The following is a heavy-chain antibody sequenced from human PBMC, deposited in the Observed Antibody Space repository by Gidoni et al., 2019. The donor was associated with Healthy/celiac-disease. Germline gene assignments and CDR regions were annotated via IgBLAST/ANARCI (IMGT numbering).Heavy chain of an antibody. CDR1: GFTFSSYG. V-gene: IGHV3-30*18. CDR3: AKDQHYYDSSGYYFDY. D-gene: IGHD3-22*01. J-gene: IGHJ4*02. CDR2: ISYDGSNK. Sequence: QVQLVESGGGVVQPGRSLRLSCAASGFTFSSYGMHWVRQAPGKGLEWVAVISYDGSNKYYADSVKGRFTISRDNSKNTLYLQMNSLRAEDTAVYYCAKDQHYYDSSGYYFDYWGQGTLVTVSS.